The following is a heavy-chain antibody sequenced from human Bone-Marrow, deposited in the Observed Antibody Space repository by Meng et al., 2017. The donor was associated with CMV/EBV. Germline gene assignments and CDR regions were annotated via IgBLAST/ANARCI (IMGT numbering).Heavy chain of an antibody. CDR1: GFTFETYG. Sequence: GGSLRLSCAASGFTFETYGMHWVRQAPGKGLEWVAFIRHDGSNKFYGDSVKGRFTISRDNSKNTLYLQMNSLRAEETAIYYCAKDQLLFGGPNAYFDKWGQGKRVNGAS. V-gene: IGHV3-30*02. CDR2: IRHDGSNK. J-gene: IGHJ4*02. CDR3: AKDQLLFGGPNAYFDK. D-gene: IGHD3-16*01.